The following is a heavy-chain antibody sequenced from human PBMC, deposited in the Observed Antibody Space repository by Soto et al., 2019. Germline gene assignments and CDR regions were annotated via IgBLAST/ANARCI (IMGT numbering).Heavy chain of an antibody. V-gene: IGHV3-23*01. J-gene: IGHJ4*02. CDR1: GFTFSTYV. CDR2: ISDSGDTT. D-gene: IGHD3-16*02. Sequence: EVHLLESGGGLAQPGGSLRLSCGASGFTFSTYVMAWVRQAPGKGLEWVSMISDSGDTTYYADSVKGRFTISRDNSKNTVYLQMTSLTAEDTGIYFCAGVPAPYRYYFDYWGQGTLVTVSS. CDR3: AGVPAPYRYYFDY.